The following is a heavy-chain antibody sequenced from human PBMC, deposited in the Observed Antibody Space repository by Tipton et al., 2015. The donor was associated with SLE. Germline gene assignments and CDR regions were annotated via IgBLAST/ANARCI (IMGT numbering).Heavy chain of an antibody. Sequence: SLRLSCAASGFTVSRNYMSWVRQAPGKGLEWVSIIYRAGTTFYADSVKGRFTISRDNSKNTVFLQINSLSAGDTAVYYCATSGIFWNDPFDLWGQGTLVTVSS. V-gene: IGHV3-53*01. J-gene: IGHJ3*01. CDR3: ATSGIFWNDPFDL. D-gene: IGHD3-3*01. CDR2: IYRAGTT. CDR1: GFTVSRNY.